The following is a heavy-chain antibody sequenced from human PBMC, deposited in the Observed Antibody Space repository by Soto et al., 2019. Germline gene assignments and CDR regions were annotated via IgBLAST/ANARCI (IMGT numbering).Heavy chain of an antibody. V-gene: IGHV3-23*01. CDR2: ISGSADST. J-gene: IGHJ6*02. Sequence: EVQLLESGVGFIHPGGSLRLSCAASGFSFSSFAMNWVRQAPGKGLEWVSIISGSADSTFYAGSVKGRFTISRDNSKSTLYLQINSLRAEDTAVYYCAKTRGAMIYAISVYGMDVWGQGTTVPVSS. D-gene: IGHD2-8*01. CDR1: GFSFSSFA. CDR3: AKTRGAMIYAISVYGMDV.